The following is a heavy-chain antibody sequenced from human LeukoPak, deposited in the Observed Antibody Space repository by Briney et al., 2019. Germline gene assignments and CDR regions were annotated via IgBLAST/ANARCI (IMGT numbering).Heavy chain of an antibody. CDR1: GGTFSSYA. D-gene: IGHD2-2*01. CDR2: INPNSGGT. J-gene: IGHJ4*02. Sequence: GASVKVSCKASGGTFSSYAISWVRQAPGQGLEWMGWINPNSGGTNYAQKFQGRVTMTRDTSISTAYMELSRLRSDDTAVYYCTESLVPAASFDYWGQGTLVTVSS. CDR3: TESLVPAASFDY. V-gene: IGHV1-2*02.